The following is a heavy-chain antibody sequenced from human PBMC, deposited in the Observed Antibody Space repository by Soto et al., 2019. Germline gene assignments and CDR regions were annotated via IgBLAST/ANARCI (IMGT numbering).Heavy chain of an antibody. J-gene: IGHJ4*01. V-gene: IGHV1-3*01. Sequence: ASVKVSCKASGYIFSTYTMHWVRQAPGQRLEWMGWINAANGNTKYSQNFQGRVTISRDTSASTAYLELSSLRSEDTAVYYCARVAFETSGEADYWG. CDR1: GYIFSTYT. D-gene: IGHD2-15*01. CDR3: ARVAFETSGEADY. CDR2: INAANGNT.